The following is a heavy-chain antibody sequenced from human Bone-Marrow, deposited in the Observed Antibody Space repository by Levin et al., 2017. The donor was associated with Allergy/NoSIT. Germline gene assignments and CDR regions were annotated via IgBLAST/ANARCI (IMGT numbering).Heavy chain of an antibody. D-gene: IGHD6-19*01. Sequence: ETLSLTCAASGFTFSSYAMSWVRQAPGKGLEWFSSISGSGTITHYAESVKGRFTISRDISKNMLHLQMNSLRAEDTAIYFCAKEGLAVAGYYFDSWGQGTLVTVSS. V-gene: IGHV3-23*01. J-gene: IGHJ4*02. CDR3: AKEGLAVAGYYFDS. CDR2: ISGSGTIT. CDR1: GFTFSSYA.